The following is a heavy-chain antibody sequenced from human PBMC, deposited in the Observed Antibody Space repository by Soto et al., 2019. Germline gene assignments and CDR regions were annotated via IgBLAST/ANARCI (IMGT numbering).Heavy chain of an antibody. CDR1: GASTVSHYH. CDR3: ALALGPTTGLDY. D-gene: IGHD1-26*01. Sequence: QVQLQESGPGLVKPSQTLSLTCSVSGASTVSHYHWTWIRQHPGKGLEWMGYIFNSGTTFYNPSLTSRLSIPMDTSGNHFSLELRSVTAADTAVYYCALALGPTTGLDYWGQGTLVTVSS. CDR2: IFNSGTT. V-gene: IGHV4-31*02. J-gene: IGHJ4*02.